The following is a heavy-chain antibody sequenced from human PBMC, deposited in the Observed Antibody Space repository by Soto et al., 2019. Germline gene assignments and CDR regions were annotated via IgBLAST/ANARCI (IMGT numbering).Heavy chain of an antibody. D-gene: IGHD2-21*01. CDR2: IRSKTDGETT. V-gene: IGHV3-15*06. CDR3: ATRGSYADSSVT. J-gene: IGHJ5*02. Sequence: GGSLRLSCAASGFTFSSYSMNWVRQAPGKGLEWVGRIRSKTDGETTYYAAPVKGRFTISRDASKNTLYLQMNSLKTEDTALYYCATRGSYADSSVTWGQGTLVTVSS. CDR1: GFTFSSYS.